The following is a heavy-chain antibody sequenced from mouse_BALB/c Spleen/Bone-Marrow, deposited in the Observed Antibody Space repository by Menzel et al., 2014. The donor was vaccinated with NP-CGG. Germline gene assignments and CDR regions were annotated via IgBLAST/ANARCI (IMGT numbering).Heavy chain of an antibody. Sequence: EVQLQQSGAELVKPGPSVQLPCTASVFNIKDTYMHWVKQRPEQGLEWIGRIDPANGNTKYDPKFQGKATITADTSSNTAYLQLSSLTSEDTAVYYCASYYYGRAWFAYWGQGTLVTVSA. CDR2: IDPANGNT. J-gene: IGHJ3*01. CDR1: VFNIKDTY. CDR3: ASYYYGRAWFAY. V-gene: IGHV14-3*02. D-gene: IGHD1-1*01.